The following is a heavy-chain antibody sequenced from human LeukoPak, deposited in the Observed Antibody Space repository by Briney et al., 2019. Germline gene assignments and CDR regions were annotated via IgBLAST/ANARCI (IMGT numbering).Heavy chain of an antibody. CDR1: GFTFSSYA. D-gene: IGHD6-19*01. J-gene: IGHJ1*01. V-gene: IGHV3-64D*06. Sequence: GGSLRLSCSASGFTFSSYAMHWVRQAPGKGLEYVSAISSNGGSTYYADSVKGRFTISRDNSKNTLYLQMSSPRAEDTAVYYCVEDQSKWLVLGYFQHWGQGTLVTVSS. CDR3: VEDQSKWLVLGYFQH. CDR2: ISSNGGST.